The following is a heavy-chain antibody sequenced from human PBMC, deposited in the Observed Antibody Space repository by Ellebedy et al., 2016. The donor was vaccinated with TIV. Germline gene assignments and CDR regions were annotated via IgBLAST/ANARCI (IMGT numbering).Heavy chain of an antibody. CDR2: IYPGDSDI. Sequence: ASVKVSCKGSGYSFTSYWIGWVRQMPGKGLEWMGSIYPGDSDIRYSPSFQGQVTISADKSISTAYLQWSSLKASDTAMYYCARQGRGYSYGYSGYWGQGTLVTVSS. CDR3: ARQGRGYSYGYSGY. D-gene: IGHD5-18*01. CDR1: GYSFTSYW. J-gene: IGHJ4*02. V-gene: IGHV5-51*01.